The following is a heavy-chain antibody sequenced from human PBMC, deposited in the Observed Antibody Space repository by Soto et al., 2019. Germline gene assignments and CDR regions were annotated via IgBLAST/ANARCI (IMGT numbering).Heavy chain of an antibody. D-gene: IGHD4-17*01. V-gene: IGHV4-31*03. J-gene: IGHJ2*01. Sequence: QVQLQESGPGLVKPSQTLSLTCTVSGGSISSGGYYWSWIRQHPGKGLEWIGYIYYSGSTYYNPSLKSRVTISVDTSKNQFSLKLSSVTAADTAVYYCARDGLETVADYWYFDLWGRGTLVTVSS. CDR3: ARDGLETVADYWYFDL. CDR1: GGSISSGGYY. CDR2: IYYSGST.